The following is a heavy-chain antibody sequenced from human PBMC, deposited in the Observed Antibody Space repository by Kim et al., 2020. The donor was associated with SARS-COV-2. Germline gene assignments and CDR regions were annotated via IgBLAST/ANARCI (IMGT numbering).Heavy chain of an antibody. CDR1: GGSISSGDYY. V-gene: IGHV4-30-4*01. Sequence: SETLSLTCTVSGGSISSGDYYWSWIRQPPGKGLEWIGYIYYSGSTYYNPSLKSRVTISVDTSKNQFSLKLSSVTAADTAVYYCASTPPIYYYYMDVWGKGTTVTVSS. CDR3: ASTPPIYYYYMDV. CDR2: IYYSGST. J-gene: IGHJ6*03.